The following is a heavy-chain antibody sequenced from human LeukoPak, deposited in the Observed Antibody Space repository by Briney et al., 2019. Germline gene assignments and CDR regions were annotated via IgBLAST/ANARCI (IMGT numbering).Heavy chain of an antibody. CDR1: GFTFSNYA. CDR2: ISSDGSSK. CDR3: AKGSGGSCYSSGDV. Sequence: GGSLRLSCAASGFTFSNYAIHWVRQAPGKGLEWVAAISSDGSSKYYAGSVGGRSTISRDKSNNTVSLQMSSLRPEDTAVYYCAKGSGGSCYSSGDVWGQGTTVTVSS. D-gene: IGHD2-15*01. V-gene: IGHV3-30*18. J-gene: IGHJ6*02.